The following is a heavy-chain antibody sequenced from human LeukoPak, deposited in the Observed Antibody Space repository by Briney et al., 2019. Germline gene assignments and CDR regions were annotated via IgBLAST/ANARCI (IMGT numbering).Heavy chain of an antibody. D-gene: IGHD3-10*01. V-gene: IGHV4-59*01. CDR3: ARVKADYYTVDY. CDR1: GGSFSGYY. CDR2: IYYSGST. J-gene: IGHJ4*02. Sequence: SETLSLTCAVYGGSFSGYYWSWIRQPPGKGLEWIGYIYYSGSTNYNPSLKSRVTISVDTSKNQFSLKLSSVTAADTAVYYCARVKADYYTVDYWGQGTLSPSPQ.